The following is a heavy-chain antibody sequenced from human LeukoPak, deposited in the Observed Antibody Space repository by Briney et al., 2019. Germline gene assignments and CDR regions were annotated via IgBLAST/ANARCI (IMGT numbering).Heavy chain of an antibody. CDR3: ARDRDFPRDQLDY. D-gene: IGHD2-21*02. V-gene: IGHV3-23*01. CDR2: ISKTGDAT. J-gene: IGHJ4*02. CDR1: GFTFSNYA. Sequence: GGSLRLSCAASGFTFSNYAMSWVRQAPGKGLEWVSAISKTGDATWYPDSVKGRFTISRDKSKNILYLQMNSLRAEDTALYYCARDRDFPRDQLDYWGQGTPVTVSS.